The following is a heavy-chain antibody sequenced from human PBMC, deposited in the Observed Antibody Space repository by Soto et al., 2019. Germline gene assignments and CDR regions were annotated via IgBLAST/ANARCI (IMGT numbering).Heavy chain of an antibody. Sequence: SETLSLTRAVYGGSFSGYYWSWIRQPPGKGLEWIGEINHSGSTNYNPSLKSRVTISVDTSKNQFSLKLSSVTAADTAVYYCARGGGYNWFDPWGQGTLVTVSS. J-gene: IGHJ5*02. V-gene: IGHV4-34*01. CDR3: ARGGGYNWFDP. CDR1: GGSFSGYY. CDR2: INHSGST. D-gene: IGHD3-10*01.